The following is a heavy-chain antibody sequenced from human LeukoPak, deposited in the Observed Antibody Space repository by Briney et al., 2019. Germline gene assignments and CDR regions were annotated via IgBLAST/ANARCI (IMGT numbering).Heavy chain of an antibody. J-gene: IGHJ4*02. CDR1: GYTFNNYA. Sequence: GASVKVSCKASGYTFNNYAMNWVRQAPGQGPEWMGWINPNSGGTNYAQKFQGRVTMTRDTSMSTAYMELSGLRSDDTAVYYCSRDSGYCSGGSCWYFDFWGQGTLVTVSA. D-gene: IGHD2-15*01. CDR3: SRDSGYCSGGSCWYFDF. V-gene: IGHV1-2*02. CDR2: INPNSGGT.